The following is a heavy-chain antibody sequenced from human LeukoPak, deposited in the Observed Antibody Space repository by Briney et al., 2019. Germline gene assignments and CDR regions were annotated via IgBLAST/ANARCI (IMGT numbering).Heavy chain of an antibody. J-gene: IGHJ4*02. CDR3: ARGMGSSSSSIDY. CDR2: ISSGSSYI. CDR1: GFTFSSYT. V-gene: IGHV3-21*01. Sequence: GGSLRLSCAASGFTFSSYTMNWVRQAPGKGLEWVSSISSGSSYIYYADSVKGRFTISRDNAKNSLYLQMDSLRAGDTAVYYCARGMGSSSSSIDYWGQGTLVTVSS. D-gene: IGHD6-13*01.